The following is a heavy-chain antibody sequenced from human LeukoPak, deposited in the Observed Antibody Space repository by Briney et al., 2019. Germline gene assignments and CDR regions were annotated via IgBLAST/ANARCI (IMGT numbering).Heavy chain of an antibody. V-gene: IGHV1-69*01. Sequence: SVKVSCKASGGTFSSYAISWVRQAPGQGLEWMGGIIPIFGTANYAQKFQGRVTITADESTSTAYMELRSLRSDDTAVYYCARGPDIAVAGKRYYFDYWGQGTLVTVSS. D-gene: IGHD6-19*01. CDR2: IIPIFGTA. J-gene: IGHJ4*02. CDR1: GGTFSSYA. CDR3: ARGPDIAVAGKRYYFDY.